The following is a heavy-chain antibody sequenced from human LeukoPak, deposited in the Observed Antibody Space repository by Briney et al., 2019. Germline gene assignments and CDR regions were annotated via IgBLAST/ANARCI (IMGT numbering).Heavy chain of an antibody. J-gene: IGHJ3*02. CDR2: IYYSGST. CDR3: ARALTDGAFDI. Sequence: LTCTVSGGSISSGDYYWSWIRQPPGKGLEWIGYIYYSGSTYYNPSLKSRVTISVDTSKNQFSLKLSSVTAADTAVYYCARALTDGAFDIWGQGTMVTVSS. D-gene: IGHD2-8*02. CDR1: GGSISSGDYY. V-gene: IGHV4-30-4*08.